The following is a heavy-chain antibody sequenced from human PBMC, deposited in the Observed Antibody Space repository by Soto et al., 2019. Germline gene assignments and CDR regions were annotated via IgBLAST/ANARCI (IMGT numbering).Heavy chain of an antibody. V-gene: IGHV3-30-3*01. J-gene: IGHJ6*02. CDR2: ISYDGTNK. CDR1: GFTFSSYV. CDR3: ARAPSYGPYFFGMDV. Sequence: QVQLVESGGGVVQPGRSLRLSCAASGFTFSSYVMHWVRQAPGKGLEWVALISYDGTNKYYADSVKGRFTIPRDNSKNTLVLQMNSLRADDAAVYYCARAPSYGPYFFGMDVWAPGTTVTVSS. D-gene: IGHD5-18*01.